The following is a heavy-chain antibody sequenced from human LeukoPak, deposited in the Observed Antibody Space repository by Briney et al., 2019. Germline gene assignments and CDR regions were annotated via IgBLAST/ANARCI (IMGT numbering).Heavy chain of an antibody. CDR1: GYTFTSYG. D-gene: IGHD7-27*01. CDR3: ARDRLWGGAPYDK. J-gene: IGHJ4*02. Sequence: ASVKVSCKASGYTFTSYGISWVRQAPGQGLEWMGWISAYNGNTNYAQKLQGRLTLTADTSTSTAYMDLSRLTSDDTAIYYCARDRLWGGAPYDKWGQGTLVTVSS. CDR2: ISAYNGNT. V-gene: IGHV1-18*01.